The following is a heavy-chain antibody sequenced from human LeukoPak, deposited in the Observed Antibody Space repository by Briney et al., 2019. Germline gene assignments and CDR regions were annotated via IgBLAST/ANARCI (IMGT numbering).Heavy chain of an antibody. CDR3: ARGAIFGVVIINGFDY. CDR2: IYYSGST. Sequence: SETLSLTCTVSGGSISSGDYYWSWIRQPPGKGLEWIGYIYYSGSTYYNPSLKSRATISVDTSKNQFSLKLSSVTAADTAVYYCARGAIFGVVIINGFDYWGQGTLVTVSS. CDR1: GGSISSGDYY. J-gene: IGHJ4*02. V-gene: IGHV4-30-4*08. D-gene: IGHD3-3*01.